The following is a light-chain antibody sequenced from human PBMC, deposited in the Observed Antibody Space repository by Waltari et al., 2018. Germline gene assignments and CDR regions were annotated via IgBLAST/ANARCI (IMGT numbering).Light chain of an antibody. Sequence: QLVLTQSSSASASLGASVKLTCTLSSGHSTYAIAWHQQQPEKGPRFLMKVNNDGSHNKGDGIPDRFSGSSSGAERYLTISSLQSEDEADYYCQSADSRGSYHWVFGGGTKLTVL. V-gene: IGLV4-69*01. CDR2: VNNDGSH. CDR1: SGHSTYA. J-gene: IGLJ3*02. CDR3: QSADSRGSYHWV.